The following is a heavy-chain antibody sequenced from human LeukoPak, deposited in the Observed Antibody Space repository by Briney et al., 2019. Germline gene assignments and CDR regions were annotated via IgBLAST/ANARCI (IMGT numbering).Heavy chain of an antibody. CDR3: ASYGGDAFDI. CDR1: GGSISTYY. V-gene: IGHV4-59*12. D-gene: IGHD4-17*01. Sequence: PSETLSLTCTVSGGSISTYYWSWIRQPPGKGLEWIGYIYYSGSTNYNPSLKSRVTISVDTSKNQFSLKLSSVTAADTAVYYCASYGGDAFDIWGQGTMVTVSS. CDR2: IYYSGST. J-gene: IGHJ3*02.